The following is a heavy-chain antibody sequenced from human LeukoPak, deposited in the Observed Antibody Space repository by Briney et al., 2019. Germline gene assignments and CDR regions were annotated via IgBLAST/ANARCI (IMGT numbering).Heavy chain of an antibody. CDR2: ISGSGDNI. D-gene: IGHD3-22*01. V-gene: IGHV3-23*01. Sequence: GGSLRLSCAASGFTFSSYAMSWVRQAPGKGLEWVSGISGSGDNIDYADSVKGRFTISRDNSKNTLYLQMNSLRAEDTAVYYCAKARYSSGPGGYFDYWGQGTLVTVSS. CDR1: GFTFSSYA. CDR3: AKARYSSGPGGYFDY. J-gene: IGHJ4*02.